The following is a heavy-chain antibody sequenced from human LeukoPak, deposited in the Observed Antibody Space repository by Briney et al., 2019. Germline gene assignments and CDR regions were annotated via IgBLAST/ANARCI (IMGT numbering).Heavy chain of an antibody. V-gene: IGHV4-59*12. J-gene: IGHJ4*02. CDR3: ARADSSGWYRGEDY. Sequence: SETLSLTCTVSGGSISSYYWSWIRQPPGKGLEWIGYIYYSGSTNYNPSLKSRVTISVDTSKNQFSLKLSSVTAADTAVYYCARADSSGWYRGEDYWGQGTLVTVSS. CDR2: IYYSGST. D-gene: IGHD6-19*01. CDR1: GGSISSYY.